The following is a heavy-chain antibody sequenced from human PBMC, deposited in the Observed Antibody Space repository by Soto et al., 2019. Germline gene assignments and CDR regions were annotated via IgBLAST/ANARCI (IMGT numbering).Heavy chain of an antibody. Sequence: GGSLRLACAASGFTFNNAWMTWVRQAPGKGLEWVGRIKSKTDGGTTDYAAPVKGRFTISRDDSKNTLYLQMNSLKTEDTAVYYCTTGHIYYDILTGYSGAFDIWGQGTMVTVSS. V-gene: IGHV3-15*07. CDR2: IKSKTDGGTT. CDR1: GFTFNNAW. D-gene: IGHD3-9*01. CDR3: TTGHIYYDILTGYSGAFDI. J-gene: IGHJ3*02.